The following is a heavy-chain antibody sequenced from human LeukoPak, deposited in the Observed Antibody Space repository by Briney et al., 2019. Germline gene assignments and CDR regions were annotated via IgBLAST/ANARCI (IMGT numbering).Heavy chain of an antibody. Sequence: GGSLRLSCAASGFTFSSHAMSWVRQAPGKGLGWVSSISDTGGDTFYANSVKGRFAISRDNVKNTLYLQMNTLRAEDTAVYYCTKRGAYGSGRSYFFEFWGQGTLVTVSS. CDR3: TKRGAYGSGRSYFFEF. D-gene: IGHD2-15*01. J-gene: IGHJ4*02. CDR1: GFTFSSHA. V-gene: IGHV3-23*01. CDR2: ISDTGGDT.